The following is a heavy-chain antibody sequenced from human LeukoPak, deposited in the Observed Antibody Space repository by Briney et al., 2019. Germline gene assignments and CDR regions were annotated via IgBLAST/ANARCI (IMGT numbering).Heavy chain of an antibody. CDR1: GFTFSSYA. J-gene: IGHJ4*02. Sequence: GGSLRLSCAASGFTFSSYAMSRVRQAPGKGLEWVSTIGGSGGSTYYADSVKGRFTISRDNSKNTLYLQMNSLRAEDTAVYYCALRGYIYEYYFDYWGQGTLVTVSS. D-gene: IGHD5-18*01. CDR2: IGGSGGST. CDR3: ALRGYIYEYYFDY. V-gene: IGHV3-23*01.